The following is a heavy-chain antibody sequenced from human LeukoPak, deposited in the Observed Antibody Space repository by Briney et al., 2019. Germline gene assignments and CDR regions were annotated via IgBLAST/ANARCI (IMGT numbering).Heavy chain of an antibody. D-gene: IGHD6-13*01. CDR1: GGTFSSYA. CDR2: IIPIFGTA. CDR3: ASGSPGYSSSWQPDAFDI. Sequence: SVKVSCKASGGTFSSYAISWVRQAPGEGLEWMGGIIPIFGTANYAQKFQGRVTITTDESTSTAYMELSSLRSEDTAVYYCASGSPGYSSSWQPDAFDIWGQGTMVTVSS. J-gene: IGHJ3*02. V-gene: IGHV1-69*05.